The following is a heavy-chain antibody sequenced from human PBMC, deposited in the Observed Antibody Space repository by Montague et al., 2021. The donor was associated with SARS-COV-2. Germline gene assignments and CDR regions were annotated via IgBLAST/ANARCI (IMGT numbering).Heavy chain of an antibody. CDR1: GFAFSNSA. CDR2: IRCDDGRT. CDR3: AKDSYYYGLGYGMDV. V-gene: IGHV3-23*01. D-gene: IGHD3-10*01. J-gene: IGHJ6*02. Sequence: SLRLSCAASGFAFSNSAMNWVRQAPGKGLEWVSGIRCDDGRTHYXDSVKGRFTISRDNSKNVLYLQMNSLRAEDTALYYCAKDSYYYGLGYGMDVWGQGTTVTVSS.